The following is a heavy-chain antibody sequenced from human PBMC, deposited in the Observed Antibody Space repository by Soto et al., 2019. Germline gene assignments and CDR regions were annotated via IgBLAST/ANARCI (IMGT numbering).Heavy chain of an antibody. CDR2: IIPIFGTA. Sequence: GDSVKVSWKASGGPFSSYAISLVRQAPGQGLEWMGGIIPIFGTANYAQKFQGRVTITADESTSTAYMELSSLRSEDTAVYYCARSWQPDKQIDYWGQGTMVTVSS. CDR1: GGPFSSYA. CDR3: ARSWQPDKQIDY. V-gene: IGHV1-69*13. D-gene: IGHD6-13*01. J-gene: IGHJ4*02.